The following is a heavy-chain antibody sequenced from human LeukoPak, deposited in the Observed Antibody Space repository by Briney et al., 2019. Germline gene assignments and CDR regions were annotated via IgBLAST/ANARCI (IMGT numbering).Heavy chain of an antibody. J-gene: IGHJ4*02. CDR1: GFTFSNYA. CDR3: AKWGDYDVLTGYYVSAY. D-gene: IGHD3-9*01. Sequence: GGSLRLSCAASGFTFSNYAMSWVRQAPEKGLEWVSAITGSGGNTYYADSVKGRFTISRDNSKNTVFLQMNSLRAEDTAVYYCAKWGDYDVLTGYYVSAYWGQGTLVTVSS. CDR2: ITGSGGNT. V-gene: IGHV3-23*01.